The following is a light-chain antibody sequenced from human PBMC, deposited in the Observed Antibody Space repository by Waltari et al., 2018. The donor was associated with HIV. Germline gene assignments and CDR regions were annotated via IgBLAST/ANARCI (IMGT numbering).Light chain of an antibody. Sequence: QSALTQPASVSGSPGQSITISCTGTSSDVGAYNYVSWYRQRPGNAPKLIIFGVSNRPSGVSNRFSGSKSGNTASLSISWLQDEDEADYYCSSYTSSSAVVFGGGTKLTVL. CDR1: SSDVGAYNY. J-gene: IGLJ2*01. CDR2: GVS. V-gene: IGLV2-14*01. CDR3: SSYTSSSAVV.